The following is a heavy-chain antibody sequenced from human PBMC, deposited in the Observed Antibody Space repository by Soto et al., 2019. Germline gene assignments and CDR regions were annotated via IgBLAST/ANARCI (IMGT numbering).Heavy chain of an antibody. CDR2: ISYDGSNK. Sequence: LRLSCAASGFTFSSYGMHWVRQAPGKGLERVAVISYDGSNKYYADSVKGRFTISRDNSKNTLYLQMNSLRAEDTAVYYCAKDQQLAYYYYYGMDVWGQGTTVTVSS. CDR1: GFTFSSYG. CDR3: AKDQQLAYYYYYGMDV. J-gene: IGHJ6*02. V-gene: IGHV3-30*18. D-gene: IGHD6-13*01.